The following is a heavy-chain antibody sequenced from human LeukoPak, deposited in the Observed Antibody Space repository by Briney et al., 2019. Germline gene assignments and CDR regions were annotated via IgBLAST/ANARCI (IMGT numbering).Heavy chain of an antibody. J-gene: IGHJ4*02. D-gene: IGHD6-19*01. Sequence: PGGSLRLSCAASGFTFSSYAMSWVRQAPGKGLEWVSAISGSGGSTYYADSLKGRFTISRDNSKNTLYLQMNSLRAEDTAVYYCARWLTPEYRTEKVAGTFDYRGQGTLVTVSS. CDR3: ARWLTPEYRTEKVAGTFDY. V-gene: IGHV3-23*01. CDR2: ISGSGGST. CDR1: GFTFSSYA.